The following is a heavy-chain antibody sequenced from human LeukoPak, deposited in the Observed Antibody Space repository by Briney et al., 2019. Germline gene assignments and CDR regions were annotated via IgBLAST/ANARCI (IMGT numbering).Heavy chain of an antibody. J-gene: IGHJ3*02. D-gene: IGHD3-10*01. V-gene: IGHV3-30*02. CDR3: AKDRVLLWFGELEAFDI. Sequence: GGSLRLSCAASGFTFSTYGMHWVRQAPGKGLEWVAFIRYDGSDKYYADSVKGRFTISRDNAKNSLYLQMNSLRAEDTAVYYCAKDRVLLWFGELEAFDIWGQGTMVTVSS. CDR2: IRYDGSDK. CDR1: GFTFSTYG.